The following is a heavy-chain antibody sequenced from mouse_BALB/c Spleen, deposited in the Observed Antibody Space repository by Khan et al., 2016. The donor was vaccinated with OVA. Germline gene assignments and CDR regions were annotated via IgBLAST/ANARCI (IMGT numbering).Heavy chain of an antibody. CDR2: ISSGDST. V-gene: IGHV5-6-5*01. CDR1: GFTFSNYA. Sequence: EVQGVESGGGLVKPGGSLKLSCAASGFTFSNYAMSWVRQSPEKRLEWVASISSGDSTYYPDSVQGRFTISRDNARNILYLQMSSLRSEDTAMYYCARDYWFAYWGQGTLVTVSA. J-gene: IGHJ3*01. CDR3: ARDYWFAY.